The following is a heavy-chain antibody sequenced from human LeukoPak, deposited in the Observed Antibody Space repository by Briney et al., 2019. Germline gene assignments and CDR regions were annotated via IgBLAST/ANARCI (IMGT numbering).Heavy chain of an antibody. V-gene: IGHV4-39*01. J-gene: IGHJ5*02. CDR3: ARQRPGDNWFDP. Sequence: SETLSLTCTVSGGSISSSGYYWGWIRQPPRKGLEWIGNIYYSGSTYYNPSLKSRLIMSVDTSNNHFSLKLSSVTAADTAVYYCARQRPGDNWFDPWGQGTLVTVSS. CDR1: GGSISSSGYY. D-gene: IGHD1-14*01. CDR2: IYYSGST.